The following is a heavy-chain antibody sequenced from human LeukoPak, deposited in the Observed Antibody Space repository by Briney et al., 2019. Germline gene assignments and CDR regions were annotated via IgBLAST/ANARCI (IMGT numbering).Heavy chain of an antibody. CDR3: ARGWVPQGYYFYYYMDV. V-gene: IGHV4-38-2*02. Sequence: PSETLSLTCTVSGYSIGSGYYWGWIRQPPGKGLEWIATIYQSGSTYYNPSLKNRVTISVDTSKNQFSLKLSSVTAADTAVYYCARGWVPQGYYFYYYMDVWGKGTTVTISS. CDR2: IYQSGST. J-gene: IGHJ6*03. CDR1: GYSIGSGYY. D-gene: IGHD5-24*01.